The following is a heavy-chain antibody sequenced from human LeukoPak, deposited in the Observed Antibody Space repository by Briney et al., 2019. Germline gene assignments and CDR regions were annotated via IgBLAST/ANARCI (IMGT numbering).Heavy chain of an antibody. V-gene: IGHV3-23*01. CDR1: GLTFSSYG. D-gene: IGHD3-16*01. CDR3: AKDMRFDP. CDR2: ISTTGGTT. Sequence: GGTLRLSCAASGLTFSSYGMSWVRQAPGRGLEWVSAISTTGGTTYYADSVRGRFTISRDNSRNTLYLQMNSLRAEDTAVYYCAKDMRFDPWGQGTLVTVSS. J-gene: IGHJ5*02.